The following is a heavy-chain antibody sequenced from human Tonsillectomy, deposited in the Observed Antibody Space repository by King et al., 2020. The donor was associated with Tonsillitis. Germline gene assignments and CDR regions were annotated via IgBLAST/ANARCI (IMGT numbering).Heavy chain of an antibody. J-gene: IGHJ2*01. CDR2: TRNKANSYTT. Sequence: DVQLVESGGGLVQPGGSLRLSCAASGFTFSDHYMDWVRQAPGKGLEWVGRTRNKANSYTTEYAASVKGRFTISRDDSKNSLYLQMNSLKTEDTAVYYCARAKLSQQWLKRTWYFDLGGRGTLVTVS. CDR3: ARAKLSQQWLKRTWYFDL. V-gene: IGHV3-72*01. D-gene: IGHD6-19*01. CDR1: GFTFSDHY.